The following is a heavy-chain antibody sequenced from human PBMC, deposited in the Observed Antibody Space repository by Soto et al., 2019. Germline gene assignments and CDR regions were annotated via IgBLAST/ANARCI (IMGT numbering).Heavy chain of an antibody. V-gene: IGHV1-69*02. CDR2: VNPIVSMS. CDR1: GDTFNFYS. Sequence: QVQLVQSGAEVKRPGSSVKVSCKASGDTFNFYSINWVRQAPGLGLEWMGRVNPIVSMSNYAQKFQGRVTLTADKSPSTACMELSSLRSEDTAIYYLASSFGSRYRAFDYWGQGDLVTVSS. D-gene: IGHD3-10*01. CDR3: ASSFGSRYRAFDY. J-gene: IGHJ4*02.